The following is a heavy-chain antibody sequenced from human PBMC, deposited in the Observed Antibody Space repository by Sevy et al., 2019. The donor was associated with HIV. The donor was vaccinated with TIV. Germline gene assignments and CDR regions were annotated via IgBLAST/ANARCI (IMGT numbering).Heavy chain of an antibody. V-gene: IGHV3-30-3*01. CDR3: ARELHRSGWYYFDY. J-gene: IGHJ4*02. Sequence: GGSLRLSCAASGFTFSSYAMHWVRQAPGKGLEWVAVISYDGSNKYYVDSVKGRFTISRDNSKNTLYLQMNSLRAEDTAVYYCARELHRSGWYYFDYWGQGTLVTVSS. CDR1: GFTFSSYA. D-gene: IGHD6-19*01. CDR2: ISYDGSNK.